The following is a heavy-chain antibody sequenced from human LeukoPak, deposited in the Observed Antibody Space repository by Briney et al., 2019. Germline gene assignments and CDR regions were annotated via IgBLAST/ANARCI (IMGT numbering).Heavy chain of an antibody. Sequence: ASVKVSPKVSGYTLTEMSIHWVRQAPGGALEWMGGFDPEDGETVYAPKFQGRVTMTEDTSADTAYMELSSLRSEDTAVYYCTTCLNGAGQPVAIYYYGMDVWGQGSTVTVSS. D-gene: IGHD2-2*01. CDR3: TTCLNGAGQPVAIYYYGMDV. CDR1: GYTLTEMS. J-gene: IGHJ6*02. V-gene: IGHV1-24*01. CDR2: FDPEDGET.